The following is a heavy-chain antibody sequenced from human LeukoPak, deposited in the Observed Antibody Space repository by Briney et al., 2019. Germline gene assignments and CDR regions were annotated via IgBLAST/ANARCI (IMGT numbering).Heavy chain of an antibody. CDR1: GFTFSSYA. Sequence: GGSLRLSCAASGFTFSSYAMSWFRQAPGKGLEWVANIKQDGSEKNYVDSVKGRFTISRDNAKNSLHLEMNSLRAEDTAVYYCARPTTYSYDSGGYYYKYFQHWGQGTLVSVSS. J-gene: IGHJ1*01. V-gene: IGHV3-7*01. D-gene: IGHD3-22*01. CDR3: ARPTTYSYDSGGYYYKYFQH. CDR2: IKQDGSEK.